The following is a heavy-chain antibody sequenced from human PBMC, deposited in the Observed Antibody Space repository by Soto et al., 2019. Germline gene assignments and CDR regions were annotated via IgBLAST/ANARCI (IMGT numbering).Heavy chain of an antibody. CDR3: ARHVSVTTSSLDY. J-gene: IGHJ4*02. D-gene: IGHD4-17*01. CDR2: IYPGDSDT. Sequence: GESLKISCKGSGYIFTNYWIGWVRQMPGKGLEWMGIIYPGDSDTRYSLSFQGQVTISADKSINTAYLQWSSLKASDTAMYYCARHVSVTTSSLDYWGQGTLVTVS. CDR1: GYIFTNYW. V-gene: IGHV5-51*01.